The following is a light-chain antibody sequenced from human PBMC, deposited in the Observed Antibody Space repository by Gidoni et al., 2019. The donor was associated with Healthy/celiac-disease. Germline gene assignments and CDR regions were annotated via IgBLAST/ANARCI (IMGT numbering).Light chain of an antibody. CDR1: SSDVGGYNY. CDR2: AVS. CDR3: SSYTSSSTLV. V-gene: IGLV2-14*01. J-gene: IGLJ3*02. Sequence: QSALTQPASVSGSPGQAIPISCTGTSSDVGGYNYVSWYQQHPGKAPKLMIYAVSNRPSGVSNRFSGSKSGTTASLTISWLQAEDEADYYCSSYTSSSTLVFGGGTQLTVL.